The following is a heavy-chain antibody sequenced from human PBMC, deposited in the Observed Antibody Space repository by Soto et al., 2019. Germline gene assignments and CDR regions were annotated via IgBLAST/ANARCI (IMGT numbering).Heavy chain of an antibody. CDR1: GFTFSSYS. V-gene: IGHV3-48*01. Sequence: EVQLVESGGGLVQPGGSLRLSCAASGFTFSSYSMNWVRQAPGKGLEWVSYISSATTTIYYADSVKGRFTISRDNAKNSLYLQMNSLRAADTAVYYCARGIAAAGLKLDYRGQGTLVTVSS. D-gene: IGHD6-13*01. J-gene: IGHJ4*02. CDR2: ISSATTTI. CDR3: ARGIAAAGLKLDY.